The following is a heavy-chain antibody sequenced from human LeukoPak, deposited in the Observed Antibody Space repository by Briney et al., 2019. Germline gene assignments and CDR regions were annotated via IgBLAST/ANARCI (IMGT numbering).Heavy chain of an antibody. J-gene: IGHJ4*02. V-gene: IGHV3-21*04. CDR2: ISGSTTYT. CDR1: DFTFSSYS. CDR3: AKLLVGNDYFHH. Sequence: PGGSLRLSCAASDFTFSSYSMNWVRLAPGKGLEWVSCISGSTTYTYYADSVKGRLTISRDNSQSTLYLQMGSLRPEDTATYYCAKLLVGNDYFHHWGQGTLVTVSS. D-gene: IGHD3-10*01.